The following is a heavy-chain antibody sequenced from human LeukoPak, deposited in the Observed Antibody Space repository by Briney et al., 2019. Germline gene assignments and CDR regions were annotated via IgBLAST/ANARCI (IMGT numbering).Heavy chain of an antibody. CDR1: GFTFDDYA. V-gene: IGHV3-9*01. Sequence: GGSLRLSCAASGFTFDDYAMHWVRQAPGKGLEWVSGISWNSGSIGYADSVKGRFTISRDNAKNSLYLQMNSLRAEDTALYYCAKGIAAAPWGWFDPWGQGTLVTVSS. CDR3: AKGIAAAPWGWFDP. D-gene: IGHD6-13*01. J-gene: IGHJ5*02. CDR2: ISWNSGSI.